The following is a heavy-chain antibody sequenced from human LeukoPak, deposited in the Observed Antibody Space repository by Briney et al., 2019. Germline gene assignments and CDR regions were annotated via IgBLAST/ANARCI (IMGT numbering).Heavy chain of an antibody. J-gene: IGHJ6*02. CDR2: IYYSGST. D-gene: IGHD3-3*01. Sequence: SETLSLTCTVSGGSVSGGSYYWSWIRQPPGKGLEWIGYIYYSGSTNYNPSLKSRVTISVDTSKNQFSLKLSSVTAADTAVYYCARDLGGVVSYYYYGMDVWGQGTTVTVSS. CDR3: ARDLGGVVSYYYYGMDV. CDR1: GGSVSGGSYY. V-gene: IGHV4-61*01.